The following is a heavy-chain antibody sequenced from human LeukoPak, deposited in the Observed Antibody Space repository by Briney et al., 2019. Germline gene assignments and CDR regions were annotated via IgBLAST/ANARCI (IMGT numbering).Heavy chain of an antibody. CDR3: ARESRITMVQKRYNWFDP. CDR1: GGTFSSYA. V-gene: IGHV1-2*02. D-gene: IGHD3-10*01. CDR2: INPNSGGT. J-gene: IGHJ5*02. Sequence: ASVKVSCKASGGTFSSYAISWVRQAPGQGLEWMGWINPNSGGTNYAQKFQGRVTMTRDTSISTAYMELSRLRSDDTAVYYCARESRITMVQKRYNWFDPWGQGTLVTVSS.